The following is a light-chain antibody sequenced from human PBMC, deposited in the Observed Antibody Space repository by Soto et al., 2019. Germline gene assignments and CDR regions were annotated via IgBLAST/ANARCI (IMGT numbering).Light chain of an antibody. J-gene: IGKJ4*01. V-gene: IGKV1-9*01. Sequence: DIQLTQSPSFLSASVGDRVTITCRASQAISSYLAWYQQKPGKPPKLLIYGASTLQSDVPSRFSGSGSGTEFTLTVSSLQAEDSATYYCQQSYSTPLTFGGGTKVDIK. CDR2: GAS. CDR3: QQSYSTPLT. CDR1: QAISSY.